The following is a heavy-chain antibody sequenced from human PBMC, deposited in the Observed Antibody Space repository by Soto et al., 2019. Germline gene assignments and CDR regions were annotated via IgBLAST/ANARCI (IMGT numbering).Heavy chain of an antibody. CDR2: INSDVRST. CDR1: GFTFSSYW. V-gene: IGHV3-74*01. Sequence: PGGSLRLSCAASGFTFSSYWMHWVRQAPGKGLVWVSHINSDVRSTSYADSVKDRFTISRDNAKNTLYLQMNSLRAEDTAVYYSARDNYYGMDVWGQGTRVTVSS. J-gene: IGHJ6*02. CDR3: ARDNYYGMDV.